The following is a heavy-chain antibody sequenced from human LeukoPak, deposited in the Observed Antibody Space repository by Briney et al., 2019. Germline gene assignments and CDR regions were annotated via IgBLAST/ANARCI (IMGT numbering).Heavy chain of an antibody. D-gene: IGHD3-22*01. CDR2: INPNSGGT. J-gene: IGHJ4*02. CDR3: AREEQRSDYYDSSGYYATDY. V-gene: IGHV1-2*02. CDR1: GYTLTGYY. Sequence: VASVTVSCTASGYTLTGYYMHWVRQAPGQGLEWMGWINPNSGGTNYAQKFQGRVTMTRDTSISTAYMELSRLRSDDTAVYYCAREEQRSDYYDSSGYYATDYWGQGTLVTVSS.